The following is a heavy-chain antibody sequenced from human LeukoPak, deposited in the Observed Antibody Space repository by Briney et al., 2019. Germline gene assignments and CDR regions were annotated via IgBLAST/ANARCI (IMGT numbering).Heavy chain of an antibody. CDR2: IYYSGST. V-gene: IGHV4-30-4*08. J-gene: IGHJ3*02. CDR1: GGSISSGDYY. D-gene: IGHD6-6*01. CDR3: ARAFKWYSSSSVRAFDI. Sequence: SETLSLTCTVSGGSISSGDYYSSWIRQPPGKVLEWIGYIYYSGSTYYNPSLKSRVTISVDTSKNQFSLKLTSVTAADTAVYYCARAFKWYSSSSVRAFDIWGQGTMVTVSS.